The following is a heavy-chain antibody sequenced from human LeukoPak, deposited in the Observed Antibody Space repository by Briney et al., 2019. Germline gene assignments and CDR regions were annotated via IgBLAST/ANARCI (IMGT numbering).Heavy chain of an antibody. CDR1: GIPVAANY. V-gene: IGHV3-53*01. J-gene: IGHJ5*02. CDR3: AILRTQLVSTTQEGWCDP. Sequence: GGSLRLSCAASGIPVAANYMAWVRQAPGKGLEFVSVLYTSGGTDYVDSVKVRLAISTYNSKNIVYLQMYTLRPDDTSVHFCAILRTQLVSTTQEGWCDPGSRGTLVTVSS. D-gene: IGHD1-1*01. CDR2: LYTSGGT.